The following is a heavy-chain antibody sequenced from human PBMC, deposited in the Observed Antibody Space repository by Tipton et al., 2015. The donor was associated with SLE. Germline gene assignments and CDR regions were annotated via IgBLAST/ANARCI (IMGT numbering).Heavy chain of an antibody. CDR2: IYHSGST. CDR1: GYSISSGYY. V-gene: IGHV4-38-2*01. CDR3: AKAVAGFFDY. J-gene: IGHJ4*02. Sequence: TLSLTCAVSGYSISSGYYWGWIRQPPGKGLEWIGSIYHSGSTYYNPSLKSRVTISVDKSKNQFSLKLSSVTAADTAVYYCAKAVAGFFDYWGQGTLVTVSS. D-gene: IGHD6-19*01.